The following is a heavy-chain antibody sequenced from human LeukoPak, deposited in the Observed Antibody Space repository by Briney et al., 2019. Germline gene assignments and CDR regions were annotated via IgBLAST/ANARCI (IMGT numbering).Heavy chain of an antibody. V-gene: IGHV4-4*07. CDR2: IYSSGGT. J-gene: IGHJ4*02. Sequence: PSETLSLTRTVSGGSISTYYWSWIRQPAGKGLEWIGRIYSSGGTNYNPSLRSRVTMSVDTSKNQFSLKLSSVTAADTAVYFCARDYNWTFDYWGQGTLVTVSS. CDR1: GGSISTYY. CDR3: ARDYNWTFDY. D-gene: IGHD1-1*01.